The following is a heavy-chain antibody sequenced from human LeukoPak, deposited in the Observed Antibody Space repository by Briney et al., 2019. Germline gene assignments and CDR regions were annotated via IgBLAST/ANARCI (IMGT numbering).Heavy chain of an antibody. CDR2: ISGSGGST. CDR1: GFIFSTYA. V-gene: IGHV3-23*01. CDR3: ARVIRAAPGKGYFDY. Sequence: GGSLRLSCATSGFIFSTYALNWVRQAPGKGLEWASSISGSGGSTYHADSVKGRFTISRDSSKNTLYLQMNSLRAEDTAIYYCARVIRAAPGKGYFDYWGQGTLVTVSS. J-gene: IGHJ4*02. D-gene: IGHD6-13*01.